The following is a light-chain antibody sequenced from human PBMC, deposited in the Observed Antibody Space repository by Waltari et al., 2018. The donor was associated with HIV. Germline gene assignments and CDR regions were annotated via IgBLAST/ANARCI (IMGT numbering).Light chain of an antibody. Sequence: QTVVTQEPSFSVSPGGTVSLTSGLSSGSVSTSDYPSWYQQTPGQAPRTPIYSTNTRASGVPDRFSGSILGNKAALTITGAQADDESDYYCVLYMGSGIWVFGGGTKLTVL. J-gene: IGLJ3*02. CDR2: STN. CDR3: VLYMGSGIWV. V-gene: IGLV8-61*01. CDR1: SGSVSTSDY.